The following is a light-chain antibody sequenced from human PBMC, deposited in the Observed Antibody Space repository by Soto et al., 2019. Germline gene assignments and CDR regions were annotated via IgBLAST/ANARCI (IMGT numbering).Light chain of an antibody. CDR1: QSISSW. CDR2: DAS. CDR3: QQYNSYSLT. V-gene: IGKV1-5*01. J-gene: IGKJ4*01. Sequence: DIQMTQSPSTLSASVEDRVTITCRASQSISSWLAWYQQKPGKSPKLLIYDASSLESGVPSRFSGSGSGTEFTLTISSLQPDDFATDFCQQYNSYSLTFGGGTKVEI.